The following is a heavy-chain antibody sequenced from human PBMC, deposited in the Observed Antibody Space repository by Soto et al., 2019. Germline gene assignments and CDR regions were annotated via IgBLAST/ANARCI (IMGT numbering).Heavy chain of an antibody. Sequence: SETLSLTCAVYGGSFSGYYWSWIRQPPGKGLEWIGEINHSGSTNYNPSLKSRVTISVDTSKNQFSLKLVSVTAADTAVYYCAREGLNCSSTSCYPSGYYYYYYYMDVWGKGTTVTVSS. V-gene: IGHV4-34*01. D-gene: IGHD2-2*01. CDR1: GGSFSGYY. J-gene: IGHJ6*03. CDR2: INHSGST. CDR3: AREGLNCSSTSCYPSGYYYYYYYMDV.